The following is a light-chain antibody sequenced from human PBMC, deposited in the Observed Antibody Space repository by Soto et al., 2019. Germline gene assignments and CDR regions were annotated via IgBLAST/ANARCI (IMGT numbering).Light chain of an antibody. CDR3: QQYNNWPGT. Sequence: IVMTQSPATLSMSPGERATLSCRASQSLNRDLAWYQQKPGQSPRLLIFGASIRATGIPARFSGSGSGTEFTLTIGSLQSEDCALYYCQQYNNWPGTFGQGTKVKI. CDR1: QSLNRD. J-gene: IGKJ1*01. V-gene: IGKV3-15*01. CDR2: GAS.